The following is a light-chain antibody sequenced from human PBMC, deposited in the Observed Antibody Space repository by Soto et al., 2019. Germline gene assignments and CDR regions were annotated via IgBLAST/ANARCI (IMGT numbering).Light chain of an antibody. CDR2: AAS. CDR1: QGISSY. J-gene: IGKJ2*01. CDR3: QQYENYPLT. V-gene: IGKV1-8*01. Sequence: AIRMTQSPSSLSASTGDRVTITCRASQGISSYLAWYQQKPGKAPKLLIYAASTLQSGVPSRFSGSGSGTDFTLTISCLQSEDFATYYCQQYENYPLTFGQGTKLEIK.